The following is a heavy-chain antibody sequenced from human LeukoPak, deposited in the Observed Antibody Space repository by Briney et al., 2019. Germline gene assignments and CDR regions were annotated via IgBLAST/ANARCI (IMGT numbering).Heavy chain of an antibody. V-gene: IGHV1-2*02. J-gene: IGHJ5*02. D-gene: IGHD3-22*01. Sequence: GESLKISCKASGYTFTGYYMHWVRQAPGQGLEWMGWINPNSGGTNYAQKFQGRVTMTRDTSISTAYMELSRLRSDDTAVYYCARYYYDKPINWFDPWGQGTLVTVSS. CDR1: GYTFTGYY. CDR3: ARYYYDKPINWFDP. CDR2: INPNSGGT.